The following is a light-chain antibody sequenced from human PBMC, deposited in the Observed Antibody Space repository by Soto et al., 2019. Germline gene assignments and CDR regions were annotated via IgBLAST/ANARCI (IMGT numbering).Light chain of an antibody. CDR3: QSHDSSLSGTYV. CDR1: SSNIGAGSD. Sequence: QSVLTQPPSVSGAPGQRVTISCIGSSSNIGAGSDVHWYQQLPGTAPKLLIYGSSNRPSGVPDRFSGSKSGTSASLAITGLQAEDEADYYCQSHDSSLSGTYVFGTGTKLTVL. J-gene: IGLJ1*01. V-gene: IGLV1-40*01. CDR2: GSS.